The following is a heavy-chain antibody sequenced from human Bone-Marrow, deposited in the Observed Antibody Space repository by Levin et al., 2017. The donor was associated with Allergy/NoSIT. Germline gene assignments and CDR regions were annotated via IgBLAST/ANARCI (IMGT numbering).Heavy chain of an antibody. V-gene: IGHV4-61*02. CDR3: ARGDFHGSGTYFDY. CDR2: IYSSGST. CDR1: AGSISSGTYY. D-gene: IGHD3-10*01. J-gene: IGHJ4*02. Sequence: SQTLSLTCTVSAGSISSGTYYWTWIRQPAGKGLEWIGRIYSSGSTDYNPSLKSRVTMSLDTSKNQFSLNLNSLTAADTAVYYCARGDFHGSGTYFDYWGQGILVSVSS.